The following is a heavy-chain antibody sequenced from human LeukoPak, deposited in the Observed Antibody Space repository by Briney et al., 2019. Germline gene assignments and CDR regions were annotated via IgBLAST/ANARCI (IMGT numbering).Heavy chain of an antibody. V-gene: IGHV4-59*01. CDR3: AAGGDYGWFDP. J-gene: IGHJ5*02. Sequence: SETLSLTCTVSGGSISSYYWSWIRQPPGKGLEWIGYIYYSGSTNYNPSLKSRVTISVDTSKNQFSLKLSSVTAADTAVYYCAAGGDYGWFDPWGQGTLVTVSS. CDR2: IYYSGST. D-gene: IGHD4-17*01. CDR1: GGSISSYY.